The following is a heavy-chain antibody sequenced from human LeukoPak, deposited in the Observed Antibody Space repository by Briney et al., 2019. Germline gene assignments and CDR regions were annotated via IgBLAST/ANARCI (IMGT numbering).Heavy chain of an antibody. J-gene: IGHJ4*02. D-gene: IGHD3-3*01. CDR3: AKDLTRGDY. Sequence: GRSLRLSCAASGFTFSSYGMHWVRQAPGKGLEWVAVISYDGSNKYYADSVKGRFTISRDNSKNTLYLQMSSLRAEDTAVYYYAKDLTRGDYWGQGTLVTVSS. V-gene: IGHV3-30*18. CDR1: GFTFSSYG. CDR2: ISYDGSNK.